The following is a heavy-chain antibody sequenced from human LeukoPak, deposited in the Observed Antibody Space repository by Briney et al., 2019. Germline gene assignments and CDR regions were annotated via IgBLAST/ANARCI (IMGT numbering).Heavy chain of an antibody. CDR3: ASARYCSGGSCYSSDY. V-gene: IGHV3-48*03. CDR2: ISSSGSTI. D-gene: IGHD2-15*01. J-gene: IGHJ4*02. Sequence: PGGSLRLSCAASGFTFSSYEMNWVRQAPGKGLEWVSYISSSGSTIYYADSVKGRFTISRDNAKNSLYLQMNSLRAEDTAVYYCASARYCSGGSCYSSDYWGQGTLVTVSS. CDR1: GFTFSSYE.